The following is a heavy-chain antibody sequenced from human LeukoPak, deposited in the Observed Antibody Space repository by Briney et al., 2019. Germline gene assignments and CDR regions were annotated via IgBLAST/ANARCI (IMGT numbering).Heavy chain of an antibody. CDR2: IKRDGSEK. J-gene: IGHJ4*02. CDR3: AKDLRGYDMDFDY. Sequence: PGGSLRLSCAASGFTFSSYWMSWVRQAPGKGLEWVANIKRDGSEKYYVDSVKGRFTISRDNAKNSLYLQMNSLRAEDTAVYYCAKDLRGYDMDFDYWGQGTLVTVSS. D-gene: IGHD5-12*01. CDR1: GFTFSSYW. V-gene: IGHV3-7*01.